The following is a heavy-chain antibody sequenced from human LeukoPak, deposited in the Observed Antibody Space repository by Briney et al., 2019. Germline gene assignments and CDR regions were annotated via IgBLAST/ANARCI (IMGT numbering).Heavy chain of an antibody. Sequence: KPSETLSLTCTVSGGSISNYYWSWIRQPPGKGLEWIGYIYYRGSTNYNPSLKSRVTISLDTSKNQFSLKLNSVTAADTAVYYCASLGGSGSWNFGYWGQGTLVTVSS. CDR1: GGSISNYY. D-gene: IGHD3-10*01. V-gene: IGHV4-59*01. CDR3: ASLGGSGSWNFGY. J-gene: IGHJ4*02. CDR2: IYYRGST.